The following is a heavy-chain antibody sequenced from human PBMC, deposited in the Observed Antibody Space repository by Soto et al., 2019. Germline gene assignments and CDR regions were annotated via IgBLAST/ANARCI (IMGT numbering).Heavy chain of an antibody. Sequence: SETLSLTCTVSGGSISSGGYYWSWIRQHPGKGLEWIGYIYYSGSTYYNPSLKSRVTISVDTSKNQFSLKLSSVTAADTAVYYCARDDPSITIFGVAYDAFEIWGQGTMVTVSS. V-gene: IGHV4-31*03. J-gene: IGHJ3*02. CDR2: IYYSGST. CDR1: GGSISSGGYY. D-gene: IGHD3-3*01. CDR3: ARDDPSITIFGVAYDAFEI.